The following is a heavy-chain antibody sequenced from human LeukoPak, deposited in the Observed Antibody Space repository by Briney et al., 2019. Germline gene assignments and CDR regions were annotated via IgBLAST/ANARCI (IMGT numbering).Heavy chain of an antibody. D-gene: IGHD3-10*01. CDR3: AKGSRLLWFGELLYYYYYMDV. CDR2: ISGSGGST. V-gene: IGHV3-23*01. Sequence: GGSLRLSCAASGFTFSSYAMHWVRQAPGKGLEWVSAISGSGGSTYYADSVKGRFTISRDNSKNTLYLQMNSLRAEDTAVYYCAKGSRLLWFGELLYYYYYMDVWGKGTTVTISS. J-gene: IGHJ6*03. CDR1: GFTFSSYA.